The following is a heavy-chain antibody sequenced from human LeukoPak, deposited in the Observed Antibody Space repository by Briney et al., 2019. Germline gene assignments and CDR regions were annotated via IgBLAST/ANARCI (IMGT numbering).Heavy chain of an antibody. D-gene: IGHD3-22*01. V-gene: IGHV4-30-2*01. Sequence: NPSETLSLTCAVSGVSIGSGGYSWSWIRQPPGKGLEWIGYIYHSGSTYYNPSLKSRVTISVDRSKNQFSLKLSSVTAADTAVYYCARGLHYYDSSGYLPTDYGMDVWGQGTTVTVSS. J-gene: IGHJ6*02. CDR2: IYHSGST. CDR1: GVSIGSGGYS. CDR3: ARGLHYYDSSGYLPTDYGMDV.